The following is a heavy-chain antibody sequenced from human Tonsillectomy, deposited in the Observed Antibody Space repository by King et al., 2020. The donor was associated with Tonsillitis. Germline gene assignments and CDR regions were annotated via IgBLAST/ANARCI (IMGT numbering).Heavy chain of an antibody. CDR2: IWYDGSNK. V-gene: IGHV3-33*01. CDR3: ARDPGLSDHTREGNWFDP. Sequence: VQLVESGGGVVQPGRSLRLSCAASGFTFSSYGMHWVRQAPGKGLEWVAVIWYDGSNKNYADSVKGRFTISRDNSKNTLYLRMNSLRAEDTAVYYCARDPGLSDHTREGNWFDPWGQGTLVTVSS. D-gene: IGHD2-2*01. CDR1: GFTFSSYG. J-gene: IGHJ5*02.